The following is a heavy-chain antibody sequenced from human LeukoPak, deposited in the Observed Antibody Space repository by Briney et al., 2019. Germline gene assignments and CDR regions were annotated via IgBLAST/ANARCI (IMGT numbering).Heavy chain of an antibody. CDR1: GYTFTSYG. CDR2: FDPEDGET. Sequence: ASVKVSCKASGYTFTSYGISWVRQAPGKGLEWMGGFDPEDGETIYAQKFQGRVTMTEDTSTDTAYMELSSLRSEDTAVYYCATGRMVRGVIITSYGMDVWGQGTTVTVSS. CDR3: ATGRMVRGVIITSYGMDV. D-gene: IGHD3-10*01. V-gene: IGHV1-24*01. J-gene: IGHJ6*02.